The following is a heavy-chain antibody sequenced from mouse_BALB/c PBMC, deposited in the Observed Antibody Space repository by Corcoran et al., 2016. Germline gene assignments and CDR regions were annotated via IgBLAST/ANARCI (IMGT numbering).Heavy chain of an antibody. J-gene: IGHJ2*01. CDR2: INTYTGEP. V-gene: IGHV9-3-1*01. CDR3: ARGDYGSSYYFDY. Sequence: QIQLVQSGPELKKPGETVKISCKASGYTFTNYGMNWVKQAPGKGLKWMGWINTYTGEPTYADDFKGRFAFSLETSASTAYLQINNLKNEDTATYFGARGDYGSSYYFDYWGQGTTLTVSS. CDR1: GYTFTNYG. D-gene: IGHD1-1*01.